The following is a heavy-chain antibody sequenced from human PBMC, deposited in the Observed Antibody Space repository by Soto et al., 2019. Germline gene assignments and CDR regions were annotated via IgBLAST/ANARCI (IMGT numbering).Heavy chain of an antibody. CDR1: GYTFINFC. D-gene: IGHD2-8*01. CDR3: SRVYHAETSPFDH. V-gene: IGHV1-18*01. J-gene: IGHJ4*02. Sequence: GASVKVSCKASGYTFINFCITWVRQAPGQGLEWMGWISANNGITKFAQNFQGRVTLTTDTSTSTAYMELRGLGSDDTAVYYCSRVYHAETSPFDHWGQGTLVTVSS. CDR2: ISANNGIT.